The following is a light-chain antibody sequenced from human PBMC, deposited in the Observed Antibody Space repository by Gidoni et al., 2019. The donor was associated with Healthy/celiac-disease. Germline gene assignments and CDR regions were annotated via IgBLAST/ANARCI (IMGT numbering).Light chain of an antibody. CDR2: AAS. V-gene: IGKV1-39*01. J-gene: IGKJ4*01. CDR3: QQSYSTLALT. Sequence: DIQMTQSPSSLSASVGDRVTIPCRASQSISSYLNWYQQKPGNAPKLLIYAASSLQSGVPSRFSGSGSGTDFTLTISSLQPEDFATYYCQQSYSTLALTFGGGTKVEIK. CDR1: QSISSY.